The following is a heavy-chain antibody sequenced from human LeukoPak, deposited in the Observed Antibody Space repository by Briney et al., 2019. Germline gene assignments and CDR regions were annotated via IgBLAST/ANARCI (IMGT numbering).Heavy chain of an antibody. Sequence: SETLSLTCTVSDDSFSSYWWSWIRQPPGRGLEWIGYVYYSGSTSCTPALKSRVTISLDTSNTQFSLKLKSVTAADTAVYYCARMRGLGGGWVFDHWGQGTLVTVSS. D-gene: IGHD3-16*01. J-gene: IGHJ4*02. CDR3: ARMRGLGGGWVFDH. V-gene: IGHV4-59*01. CDR2: VYYSGST. CDR1: DDSFSSYW.